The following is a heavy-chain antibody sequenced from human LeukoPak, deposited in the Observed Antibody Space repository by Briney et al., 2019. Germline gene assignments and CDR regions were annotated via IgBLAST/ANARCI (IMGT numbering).Heavy chain of an antibody. CDR3: AREIRIIAAAGSSAFDI. Sequence: GGSLRLSCAASGFTFSSYEMNWVRQAPGKGLEWVSYISSSGSTIYYADSVKGRFTISRDNAKNSLYLQMNSLRAEDTAVYYCAREIRIIAAAGSSAFDIWGQGTMVTVSS. V-gene: IGHV3-48*03. J-gene: IGHJ3*02. CDR2: ISSSGSTI. CDR1: GFTFSSYE. D-gene: IGHD6-13*01.